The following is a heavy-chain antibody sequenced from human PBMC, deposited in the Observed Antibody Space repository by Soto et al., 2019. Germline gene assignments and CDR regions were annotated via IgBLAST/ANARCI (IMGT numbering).Heavy chain of an antibody. V-gene: IGHV1-69*12. D-gene: IGHD2-15*01. CDR2: ILPFFGTA. CDR3: ARGHEVGGNSDAFDV. CDR1: GGSFRREA. J-gene: IGHJ3*01. Sequence: QVQLVQSGAEVKKPGSSVKVSCKASGGSFRREAINWVRQAPGQGPEWMGGILPFFGTADYAQKFQGRVTLTEDVYTTTVYMELGSLRFEDTAVYYCARGHEVGGNSDAFDVWGQGTMVIVSS.